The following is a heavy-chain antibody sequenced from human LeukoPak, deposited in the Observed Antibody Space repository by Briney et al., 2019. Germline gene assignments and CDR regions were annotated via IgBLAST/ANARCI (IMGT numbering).Heavy chain of an antibody. CDR2: IIPIFGTA. J-gene: IGHJ4*02. V-gene: IGHV1-69*05. CDR3: ARVDTAMAPRD. CDR1: GGTSSSYA. Sequence: GSSVKVSCKASGGTSSSYAISWVRQAPGQGLEWMGRIIPIFGTANYAQKFQGRVTITTDESTSTAYMELSSLRSEDTAVYYCARVDTAMAPRDWGQGTLVTVSS. D-gene: IGHD5-18*01.